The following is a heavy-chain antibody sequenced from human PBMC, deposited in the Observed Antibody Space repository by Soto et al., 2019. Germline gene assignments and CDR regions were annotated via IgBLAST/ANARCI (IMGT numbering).Heavy chain of an antibody. D-gene: IGHD3-3*01. Sequence: QVQVVESGGGVVQPGRSLRLSCAASGFTFSSFGMHWVRQAPGKGLEWVSLIWYDGSKKSYGDSVKGRFTISRDNSRNTVYLQMNSLRADDTAVYYCAREASYYNLWSCYYPSRNGMDVWGQGTTVTVSS. CDR1: GFTFSSFG. CDR2: IWYDGSKK. CDR3: AREASYYNLWSCYYPSRNGMDV. V-gene: IGHV3-33*01. J-gene: IGHJ6*02.